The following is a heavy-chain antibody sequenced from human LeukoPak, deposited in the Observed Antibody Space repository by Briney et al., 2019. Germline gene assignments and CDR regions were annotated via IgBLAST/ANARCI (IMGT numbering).Heavy chain of an antibody. Sequence: SETLSLTCTVSGGSISSTIYYWAWLRQPPGKGLEWIGSIYYSGNTYYNPSLQSRATMSVDTSKNQFSLRLTSVTAADTTAYYCARQRSGWVFENWGQGTLVTVSS. V-gene: IGHV4-39*01. D-gene: IGHD6-19*01. CDR1: GGSISSTIYY. CDR2: IYYSGNT. CDR3: ARQRSGWVFEN. J-gene: IGHJ4*02.